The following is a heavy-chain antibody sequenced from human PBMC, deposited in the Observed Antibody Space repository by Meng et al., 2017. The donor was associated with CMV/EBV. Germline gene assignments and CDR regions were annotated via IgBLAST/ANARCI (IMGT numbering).Heavy chain of an antibody. Sequence: QVQLHESGPGLWTPSETPSLPSTVSGGSISSYYWSWIRQPAGKGLEWIGRIYTSGSTNYNPSLKSRVTMSVDTSKNQFSLKLSSVTAADTAVYYCAREMPIAAAGCFDYWGQGTLVTVSS. CDR1: GGSISSYY. CDR2: IYTSGST. J-gene: IGHJ4*02. V-gene: IGHV4-4*07. D-gene: IGHD6-13*01. CDR3: AREMPIAAAGCFDY.